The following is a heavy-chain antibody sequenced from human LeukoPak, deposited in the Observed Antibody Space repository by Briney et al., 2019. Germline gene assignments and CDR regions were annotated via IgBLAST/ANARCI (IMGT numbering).Heavy chain of an antibody. J-gene: IGHJ3*02. V-gene: IGHV4-4*07. CDR2: IYTSGNT. D-gene: IGHD3-22*01. Sequence: AETLSLTCTVSGGSISSYYWSWIRQPAGKGLELIGRIYTSGNTNYNPSLRSRVTMSVDTSKNQFSLRMRSVTAADTAVYYCARTSYDTTNDSFDIWGQGTMVTVSS. CDR3: ARTSYDTTNDSFDI. CDR1: GGSISSYY.